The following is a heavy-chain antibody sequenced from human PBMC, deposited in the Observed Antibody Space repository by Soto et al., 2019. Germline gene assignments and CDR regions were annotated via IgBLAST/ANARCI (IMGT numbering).Heavy chain of an antibody. CDR2: IKEDGSEK. CDR1: GFPFSTFW. Sequence: EVQLVESGGGLVQPGGSLRLSCVASGFPFSTFWMSWVRQAPGKGLEWVANIKEDGSEKYYVDSVKGRFTISRDNAKKSLHLQMNSLRAEDTAVYYCATGPYKYWGQGALVTVSS. J-gene: IGHJ4*02. CDR3: ATGPYKY. V-gene: IGHV3-7*01. D-gene: IGHD3-10*01.